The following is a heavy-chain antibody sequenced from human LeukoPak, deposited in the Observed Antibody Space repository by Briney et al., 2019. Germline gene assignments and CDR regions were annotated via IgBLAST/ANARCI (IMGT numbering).Heavy chain of an antibody. CDR1: GGSIRSNNYY. V-gene: IGHV4-39*01. D-gene: IGHD3-10*01. Sequence: SETLSLTCAVSGGSIRSNNYYWGWIRQPPGKGLEWIATIYYTGSTYYNPSLKSRATIAINTSRNQFSLKLNSVTAADTAVYYCARHDSYGPVNWFDPWGQGTLVTVSS. J-gene: IGHJ5*02. CDR2: IYYTGST. CDR3: ARHDSYGPVNWFDP.